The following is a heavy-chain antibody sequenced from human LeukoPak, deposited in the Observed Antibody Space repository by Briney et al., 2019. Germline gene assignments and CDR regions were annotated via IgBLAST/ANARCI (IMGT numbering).Heavy chain of an antibody. V-gene: IGHV3-23*01. CDR3: AKIMGSSPSTAYFAY. Sequence: GGSLRLSCAASGFTFSSYEMNWVRQAPGKGLEWLSAISGSGGHIYYADSLKGRFTISRDNSKNTAYLEMNSLRAEDTAVYHCAKIMGSSPSTAYFAYWGQGTLVTVSS. J-gene: IGHJ4*02. D-gene: IGHD6-6*01. CDR2: ISGSGGHI. CDR1: GFTFSSYE.